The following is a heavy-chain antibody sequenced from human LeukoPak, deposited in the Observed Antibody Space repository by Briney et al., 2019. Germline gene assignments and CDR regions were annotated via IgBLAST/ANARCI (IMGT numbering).Heavy chain of an antibody. CDR2: INHSGST. Sequence: KPSETLSLTCAVYGGSFSGYYWSWIRQPPGEGLEWIGEINHSGSTNYNPSLKSRVTISVDTSKNQFSLKLSSVTAADTAVYYCARARYCSGGSCYSRRLFAFDFWGQGTMVTVSS. J-gene: IGHJ3*01. V-gene: IGHV4-34*01. CDR1: GGSFSGYY. CDR3: ARARYCSGGSCYSRRLFAFDF. D-gene: IGHD2-15*01.